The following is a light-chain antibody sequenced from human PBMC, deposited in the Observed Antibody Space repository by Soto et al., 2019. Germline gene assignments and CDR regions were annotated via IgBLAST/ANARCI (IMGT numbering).Light chain of an antibody. CDR2: DGD. CDR1: SSNIGNNH. Sequence: QSALTQPPSVSAAPGQEVTISCSGSSSNIGNNHVSWYQHLPGTTPKLLIYDGDERPSGIPVRISGSRPGTSATLAISGLQTGDEADYYCGAWDSGLTAVVFGGGTKVTVL. J-gene: IGLJ2*01. V-gene: IGLV1-51*01. CDR3: GAWDSGLTAVV.